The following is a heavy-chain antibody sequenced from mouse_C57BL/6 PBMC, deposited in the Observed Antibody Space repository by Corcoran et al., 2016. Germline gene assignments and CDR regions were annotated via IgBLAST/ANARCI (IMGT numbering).Heavy chain of an antibody. J-gene: IGHJ3*01. CDR2: IFPGSGST. CDR1: GYTFTDYY. V-gene: IGHV1-75*01. CDR3: ARGGASNWGFAY. Sequence: QVQLQQSGPELVKPGASVKISCKASGYTFTDYYINWVKQMPGQGLEWIGWIFPGSGSTYYNEKFKGKATLTVDKSSSTAYMLLNSLTSEDSAVYFCARGGASNWGFAYWGQGTLVTVSA. D-gene: IGHD2-5*01.